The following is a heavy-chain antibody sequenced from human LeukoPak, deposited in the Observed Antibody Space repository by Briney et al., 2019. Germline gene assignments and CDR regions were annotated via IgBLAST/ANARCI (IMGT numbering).Heavy chain of an antibody. D-gene: IGHD4-17*01. J-gene: IGHJ4*02. Sequence: HPGGSLRLSCAASGFTVSSNYMNWVRQAPGKGLEWVSVIYSNGNTYYADSVKGRFTFSRDNSKNTVYLQMNSLRAEDTAVYYCARENDYGDYVCDYWGQGTLVTVSS. CDR1: GFTVSSNY. CDR3: ARENDYGDYVCDY. V-gene: IGHV3-53*01. CDR2: IYSNGNT.